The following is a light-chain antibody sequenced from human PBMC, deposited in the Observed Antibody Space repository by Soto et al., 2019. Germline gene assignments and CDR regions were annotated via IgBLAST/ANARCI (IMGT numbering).Light chain of an antibody. CDR2: GAS. V-gene: IGKV3-20*01. J-gene: IGKJ4*01. CDR1: QFVSSTY. CDR3: QQYGISPFT. Sequence: EVVLTQSPGTLSLSPGARATLSCRASQFVSSTYLAWYQQRPGQAPRLLIYGASSRATGIPDRFSGGGSETDFTLTISRLESEDSAVYYCQQYGISPFTFGGGTEVDIK.